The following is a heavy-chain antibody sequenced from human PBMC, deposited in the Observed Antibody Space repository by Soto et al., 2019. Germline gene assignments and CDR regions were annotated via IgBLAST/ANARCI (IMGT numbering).Heavy chain of an antibody. CDR2: INAGNGNT. CDR1: GYTFTSYA. CDR3: ARTLTLQLDRQAPGY. V-gene: IGHV1-3*01. Sequence: ASVKVSCKASGYTFTSYAMHWVRQAPGQRREWMGWINAGNGNTKYSQKFQGRVTITRDTSASTAYMELSSLRSEDTAVYYCARTLTLQLDRQAPGYWGQGTLVTVSS. D-gene: IGHD1-1*01. J-gene: IGHJ4*02.